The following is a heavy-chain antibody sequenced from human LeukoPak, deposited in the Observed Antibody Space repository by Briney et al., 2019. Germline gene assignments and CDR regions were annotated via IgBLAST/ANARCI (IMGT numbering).Heavy chain of an antibody. D-gene: IGHD6-19*01. J-gene: IGHJ5*02. CDR2: ISSSSSYI. V-gene: IGHV3-21*01. CDR3: ACGDRSGWYEGGSFDP. Sequence: GGSLRLSCAGSGFTFSSYSMNWVRQAPGKGLEWVSSISSSSSYIYYADSVKGRFTISRDNAKASLYLHMNSLRAEDTAVSYCACGDRSGWYEGGSFDPWGKGPLVPASS. CDR1: GFTFSSYS.